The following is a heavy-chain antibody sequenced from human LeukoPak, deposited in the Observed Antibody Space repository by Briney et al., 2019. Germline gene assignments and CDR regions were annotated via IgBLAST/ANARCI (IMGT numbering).Heavy chain of an antibody. CDR2: INSGGST. Sequence: GGSLRLSCAVSGFSVSSNYMSWVRQAPGKGLEWVSVINSGGSTYYADPVKGRFTISRDNSKNTVYLQMIGLRVEDTAVYYCARYVSWDYFDYWGQGTHVTVSS. CDR1: GFSVSSNY. CDR3: ARYVSWDYFDY. J-gene: IGHJ4*02. D-gene: IGHD1-26*01. V-gene: IGHV3-53*01.